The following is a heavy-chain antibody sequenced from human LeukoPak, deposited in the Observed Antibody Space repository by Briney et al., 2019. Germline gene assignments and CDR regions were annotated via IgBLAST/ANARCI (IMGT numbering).Heavy chain of an antibody. CDR3: AREPPYYYGSGSYHLGTNDDAFDI. CDR1: GGSISSSSYY. D-gene: IGHD3-10*01. CDR2: IYYSGST. J-gene: IGHJ3*02. Sequence: SETLSLTCTVPGGSISSSSYYWGWIRQPPGKGLEWIGSIYYSGSTYYNPSLKSRVTISVDASKNQFSLKLSSVTAADTAVYYCAREPPYYYGSGSYHLGTNDDAFDIWGQGTMVTVSS. V-gene: IGHV4-39*07.